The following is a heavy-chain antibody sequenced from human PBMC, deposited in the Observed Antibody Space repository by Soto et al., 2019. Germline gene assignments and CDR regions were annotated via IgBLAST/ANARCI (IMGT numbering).Heavy chain of an antibody. CDR1: GYTFNIYG. J-gene: IGHJ4*01. Sequence: ASVKVSCKASGYTFNIYGINWVRQAPGQGLEWMGWISAFNGKTNYAQNVQGRVTMTTDTSTSTAYVELRSLRSDDTAVYYCARDRVPNSSGFFPFDYWGHGTLVTVSS. CDR2: ISAFNGKT. D-gene: IGHD3-22*01. CDR3: ARDRVPNSSGFFPFDY. V-gene: IGHV1-18*01.